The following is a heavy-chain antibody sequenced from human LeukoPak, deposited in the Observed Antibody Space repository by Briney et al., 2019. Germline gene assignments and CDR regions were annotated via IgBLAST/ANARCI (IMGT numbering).Heavy chain of an antibody. D-gene: IGHD2-15*01. CDR3: ARDSGLGSGGSRISGENAFDI. V-gene: IGHV3-64*01. Sequence: GGSLRLSCAASGFTFSSYAMHWVRQAPGKGLEYVSAISSNGGSTYYANSVKGRFTISRDNSKNTLYLQMGSLRAEDMAVYYCARDSGLGSGGSRISGENAFDIWGQGTMVTVSS. J-gene: IGHJ3*02. CDR2: ISSNGGST. CDR1: GFTFSSYA.